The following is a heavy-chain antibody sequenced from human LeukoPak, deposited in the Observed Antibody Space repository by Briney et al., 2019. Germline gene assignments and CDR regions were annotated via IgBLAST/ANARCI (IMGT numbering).Heavy chain of an antibody. V-gene: IGHV4-34*01. Sequence: SETLCLTCAVYGGSFSGYYWSWIRQPPGKGLEWIGEINHSGSTNYNPSLKSRVTISVDTSKNQFSLKLSSVTAADTAVYYCARHATKLWKIDYWGQGTLVTVSS. CDR3: ARHATKLWKIDY. J-gene: IGHJ4*02. CDR2: INHSGST. CDR1: GGSFSGYY. D-gene: IGHD5-18*01.